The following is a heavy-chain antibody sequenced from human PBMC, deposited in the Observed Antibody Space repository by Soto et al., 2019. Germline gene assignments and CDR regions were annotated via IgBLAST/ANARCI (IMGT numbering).Heavy chain of an antibody. J-gene: IGHJ6*02. D-gene: IGHD3-10*01. CDR2: ISAYNGNT. CDR1: GYTFTSYG. CDR3: ARAKVYDYGGGGGYNPHYYYYGMDV. Sequence: PSVKVSCKASGYTFTSYGISWVRQAPGQGLEWMGWISAYNGNTNYAQKLQGRVTMTTDTSTSTAYMELRSLRSDDTAVYYCARAKVYDYGGGGGYNPHYYYYGMDVWGQGTTVTVFS. V-gene: IGHV1-18*01.